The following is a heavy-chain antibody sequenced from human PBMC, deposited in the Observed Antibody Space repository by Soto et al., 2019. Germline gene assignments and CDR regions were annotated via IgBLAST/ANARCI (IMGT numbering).Heavy chain of an antibody. CDR2: ISSSSSYI. CDR3: AREGYGGNPQYFQH. J-gene: IGHJ1*01. D-gene: IGHD2-15*01. Sequence: EVQLVESGGGLVKPGGSLRLSCAAPGFTFSSYSMNWVRQAPGKGLEWVSSISSSSSYIYYADSVKGRFTISRDNAENSLYLQMNSLRAEDTAVYYCAREGYGGNPQYFQHWGQGTLVTVSS. CDR1: GFTFSSYS. V-gene: IGHV3-21*01.